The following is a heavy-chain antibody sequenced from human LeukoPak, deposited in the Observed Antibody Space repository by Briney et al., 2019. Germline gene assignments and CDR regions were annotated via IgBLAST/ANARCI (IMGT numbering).Heavy chain of an antibody. J-gene: IGHJ4*02. CDR1: GFTFSSYG. V-gene: IGHV3-30*18. D-gene: IGHD1-26*01. CDR2: ISYDGSNK. CDR3: AKDQDLSGSYGVGADY. Sequence: GGSLRLSCAASGFTFSSYGMHWVRQAPGKGLEWVAVISYDGSNKYYADSVKGRFTISRDNSKNTLYLQMNSLRAEDTAVYYCAKDQDLSGSYGVGADYWGQGTLVTVSS.